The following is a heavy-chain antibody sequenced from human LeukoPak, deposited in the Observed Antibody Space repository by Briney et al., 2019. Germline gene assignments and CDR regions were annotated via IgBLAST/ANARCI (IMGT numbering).Heavy chain of an antibody. V-gene: IGHV3-30*18. Sequence: SGGSLRLSCAASGFTFSSYGMHWVRQAPGKGLEWVAVISYDGSNKYYADSVKGRFTISRDNSKNTLYLQMNSLRAEDTAVYYCAKDYGERGYAFDIWGQGTMVTVSS. CDR3: AKDYGERGYAFDI. J-gene: IGHJ3*02. CDR2: ISYDGSNK. D-gene: IGHD1-1*01. CDR1: GFTFSSYG.